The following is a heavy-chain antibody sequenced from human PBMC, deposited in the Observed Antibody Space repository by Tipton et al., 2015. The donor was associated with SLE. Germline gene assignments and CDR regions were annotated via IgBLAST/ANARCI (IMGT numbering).Heavy chain of an antibody. Sequence: SLRLSCAASGFTFSSYSMNWVRQAPGKGLEWVSYISSSSSTIYYADSVKGRFTISRDNAKNSLYLQMNSLRAEDTAVYYCAKRFLDLPYYGMDVWGQGTTVTVSS. V-gene: IGHV3-48*01. CDR1: GFTFSSYS. J-gene: IGHJ6*02. CDR2: ISSSSSTI. CDR3: AKRFLDLPYYGMDV. D-gene: IGHD3-3*01.